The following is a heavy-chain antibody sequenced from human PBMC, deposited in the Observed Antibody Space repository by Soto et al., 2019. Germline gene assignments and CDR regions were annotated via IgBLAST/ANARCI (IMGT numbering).Heavy chain of an antibody. CDR1: GFTFSSYG. V-gene: IGHV3-30*18. CDR2: ISYDGSNK. CDR3: AKDRPWFDP. J-gene: IGHJ5*02. Sequence: GALRLSCAASGFTFSSYGMHWVRQAPGKGLEWVAVISYDGSNKYYADSVKGRFTISRDNSKNTLYLQMNSLRAEDTAVYYCAKDRPWFDPWGQGTLVTVSS.